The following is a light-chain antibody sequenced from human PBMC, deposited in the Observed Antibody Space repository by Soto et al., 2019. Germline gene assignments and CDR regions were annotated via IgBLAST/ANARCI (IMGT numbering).Light chain of an antibody. Sequence: IQMTQSPSTLSVSVGDRVTITCRASQTISSWLAWYQQKPGKAPKLLIYKASTLKSGVPSRFSGSGSGTEFTLTISSLQPDDFATHYCQHYNSYSEAFGQGTKVDIX. J-gene: IGKJ1*01. CDR1: QTISSW. V-gene: IGKV1-5*03. CDR2: KAS. CDR3: QHYNSYSEA.